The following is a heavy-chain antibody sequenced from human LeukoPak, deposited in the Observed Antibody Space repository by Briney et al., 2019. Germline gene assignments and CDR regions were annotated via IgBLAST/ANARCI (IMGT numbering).Heavy chain of an antibody. D-gene: IGHD6-13*01. J-gene: IGHJ2*01. CDR3: ARAHSSTALYGYFDL. Sequence: SETLSLTCTVSGGSISSSSYYWGWIRQPPGKGLEWNGSIYYSGITYYNPSLKSRVTISVDTSKNQFSLKLSSVTAADTAVYYCARAHSSTALYGYFDLWGRGTLVTVSS. V-gene: IGHV4-39*07. CDR2: IYYSGIT. CDR1: GGSISSSSYY.